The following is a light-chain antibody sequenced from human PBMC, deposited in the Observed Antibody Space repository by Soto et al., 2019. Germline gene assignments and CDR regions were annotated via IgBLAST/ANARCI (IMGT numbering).Light chain of an antibody. J-gene: IGKJ4*01. CDR1: QSINTS. Sequence: DIQMTQSPSSLSASVGDRVTITCRASQSINTSLNWYQHKPGKDPKVLIFGASGLQSGVPSRYSGSGTGKNFNLTISSLQPEDFATYYCQQSYSAPLTFGGGTKVDIK. CDR2: GAS. CDR3: QQSYSAPLT. V-gene: IGKV1-39*01.